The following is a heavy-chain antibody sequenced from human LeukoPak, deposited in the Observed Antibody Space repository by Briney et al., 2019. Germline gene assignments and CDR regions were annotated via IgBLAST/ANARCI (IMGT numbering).Heavy chain of an antibody. J-gene: IGHJ4*02. CDR1: GFTFSSYS. Sequence: GGSLRLSCAASGFTFSSYSMTWVRQAPGKGLEWVSSISSSSSYIYYADSVKGRFTISRDNAKNSLYLQMNSLRAEDTAVYYCARAGSSWFSDYWGQGTLVTVSS. D-gene: IGHD6-13*01. V-gene: IGHV3-21*01. CDR2: ISSSSSYI. CDR3: ARAGSSWFSDY.